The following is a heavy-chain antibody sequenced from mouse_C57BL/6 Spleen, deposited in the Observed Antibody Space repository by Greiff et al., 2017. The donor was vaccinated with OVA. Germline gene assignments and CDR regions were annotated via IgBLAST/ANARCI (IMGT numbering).Heavy chain of an antibody. D-gene: IGHD3-2*02. CDR1: GFSLTSYA. V-gene: IGHV2-9-1*01. CDR2: IWTGGGT. J-gene: IGHJ3*01. Sequence: VKLVESGPGLVAPSQSLSITCTVSGFSLTSYAISWVRQPPGKGLEWLGVIWTGGGTNYNSALKSRLSISKDNSKSQVFLKMNSLQTDDTARYYCARNPKTAQASAWFAYWGQGTLVTVSA. CDR3: ARNPKTAQASAWFAY.